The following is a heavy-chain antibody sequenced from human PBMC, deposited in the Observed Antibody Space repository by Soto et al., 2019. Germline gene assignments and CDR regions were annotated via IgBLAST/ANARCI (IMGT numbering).Heavy chain of an antibody. V-gene: IGHV3-30*18. Sequence: QSGGSLRLSCAASGFTFSSYGMHWVRQAPGKGLEWVAVISYDGSNKYYADSVKGRFTISRDNSKNTLYLQMNSLRAEDTAVYYCAKIPDYYDSSGYYYRPSSDAFDIWGQGTMVTVSS. D-gene: IGHD3-22*01. CDR1: GFTFSSYG. CDR2: ISYDGSNK. CDR3: AKIPDYYDSSGYYYRPSSDAFDI. J-gene: IGHJ3*02.